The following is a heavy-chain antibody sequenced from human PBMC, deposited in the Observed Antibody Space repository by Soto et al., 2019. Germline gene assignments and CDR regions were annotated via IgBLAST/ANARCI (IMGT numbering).Heavy chain of an antibody. CDR2: IQSGGPT. Sequence: EVQLVASGGGLVQPGGSLSLSCAASGFTVSSKYMSWVRQAPGKGLEWVSLIQSGGPTYYADSVKGRFTISRDTSENTVHLQMDSLRAEDTAVYYCARDDVLCEGGRCYGVPLDVWGKGTTFTVAA. CDR3: ARDDVLCEGGRCYGVPLDV. CDR1: GFTVSSKY. J-gene: IGHJ6*04. D-gene: IGHD2-15*01. V-gene: IGHV3-66*01.